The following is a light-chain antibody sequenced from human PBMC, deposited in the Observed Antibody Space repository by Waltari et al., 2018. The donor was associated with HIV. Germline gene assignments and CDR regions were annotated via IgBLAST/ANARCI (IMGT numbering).Light chain of an antibody. V-gene: IGLV3-1*01. J-gene: IGLJ2*01. CDR2: QDS. CDR1: KLWDKY. CDR3: QAWDSSTEV. Sequence: SYELTQPPSVSVSPGQTASITCPGDKLWDKYACWYQQKPGQSPVLVIYQDSKRPSGIPERFSGSNSGNTATLTISGTQAMDEADYYCQAWDSSTEVFGGGTKLTVL.